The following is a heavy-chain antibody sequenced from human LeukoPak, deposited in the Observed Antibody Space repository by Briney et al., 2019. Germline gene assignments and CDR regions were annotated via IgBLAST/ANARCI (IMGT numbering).Heavy chain of an antibody. CDR1: DTTLPSTG. V-gene: IGHV5-51*01. D-gene: IGHD5-18*01. J-gene: IGHJ4*02. CDR2: IYPGDSDT. CDR3: ARDTSMGGSFDY. Sequence: GEPRKFSGKPSDTTLPSTGFGWGAQIPGKGLDGMGIIYPGDSDTRYSPSFQGQVTISADKSISTAYLQWSSLKASDTTMYYCARDTSMGGSFDYWGQGTLVTVSS.